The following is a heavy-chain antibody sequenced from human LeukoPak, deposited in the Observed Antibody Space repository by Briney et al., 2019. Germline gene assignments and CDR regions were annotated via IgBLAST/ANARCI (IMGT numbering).Heavy chain of an antibody. D-gene: IGHD3-16*01. Sequence: ASVKVSCKASGYTFTSYGINWVRQAPGQGLEWMGWISAYNGNTNYAQEPQGRVTMTTDTSTTTAYMKLRSLRSDDTAVYYCARGPRAIMITCGGGRPHPHSYFDYWGQGTLVTVSS. CDR1: GYTFTSYG. V-gene: IGHV1-18*01. CDR3: ARGPRAIMITCGGGRPHPHSYFDY. J-gene: IGHJ4*02. CDR2: ISAYNGNT.